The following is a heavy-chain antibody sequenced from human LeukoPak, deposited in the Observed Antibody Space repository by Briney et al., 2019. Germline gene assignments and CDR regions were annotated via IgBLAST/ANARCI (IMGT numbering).Heavy chain of an antibody. CDR2: IYYSGST. D-gene: IGHD6-13*01. J-gene: IGHJ4*02. V-gene: IGHV4-39*01. CDR1: GGSISSSSYY. CDR3: ASSYSSSWYYFDY. Sequence: SETLSLTCTVSGGSISSSSYYWGWIRQPPGKGLEWIGSIYYSGSTYYNPSLKSRFTISVDTSKNQFSLKLSSVTAAGTAVYYCASSYSSSWYYFDYWGQGTLVTVSS.